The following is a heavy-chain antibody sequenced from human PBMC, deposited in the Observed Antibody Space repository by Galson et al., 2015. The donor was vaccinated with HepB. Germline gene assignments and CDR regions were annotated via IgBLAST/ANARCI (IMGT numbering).Heavy chain of an antibody. Sequence: SLRLSCAASGFTFSSYAMSWVRQAPGKGLEWVSAISGSGGSTYYADSVKGRFTISRDNSKNTLYLQMNSLRAEDTAVYYCAKDRSGVPAAGDYWGQGTLVTVSS. CDR3: AKDRSGVPAAGDY. CDR2: ISGSGGST. V-gene: IGHV3-23*01. CDR1: GFTFSSYA. J-gene: IGHJ4*02. D-gene: IGHD2-2*01.